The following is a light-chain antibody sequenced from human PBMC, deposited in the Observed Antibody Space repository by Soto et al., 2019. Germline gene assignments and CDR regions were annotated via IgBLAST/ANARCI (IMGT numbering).Light chain of an antibody. Sequence: QSVLTQPASVSGSPGQSITISCAGTSSDIGGSNYVSWSQQHPGKAPKLMIYGVSNLPSGVSYRFSGSKSGNTASLTISGLQAEDEADYFCYSSRSSSSTFYVFGTGTKLTVL. CDR2: GVS. CDR3: YSSRSSSSTFYV. J-gene: IGLJ1*01. V-gene: IGLV2-14*03. CDR1: SSDIGGSNY.